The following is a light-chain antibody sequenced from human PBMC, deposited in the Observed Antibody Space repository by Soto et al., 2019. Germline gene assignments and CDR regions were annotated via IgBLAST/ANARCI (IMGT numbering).Light chain of an antibody. J-gene: IGKJ4*01. CDR2: AAS. Sequence: DIQVTQSPSSLSASVGDRVTITCRASQSISSYLNWYQQKPGKAPKLLIYAASSLQSGVPSRFSGSGSGTDFTLTISSLQPEDFATYYCQQSYSTPTFGGGTKVDI. V-gene: IGKV1-39*01. CDR3: QQSYSTPT. CDR1: QSISSY.